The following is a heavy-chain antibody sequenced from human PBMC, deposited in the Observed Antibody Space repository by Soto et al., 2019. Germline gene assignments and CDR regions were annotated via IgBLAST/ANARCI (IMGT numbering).Heavy chain of an antibody. V-gene: IGHV4-59*12. CDR1: GCSISSYY. CDR3: ARGKWFVDY. CDR2: IDYSGST. Sequence: PSETLSLTCTFSGCSISSYYWSWIRQPPGKGLEWIGYIDYSGSTNYNPSLKSRVTISVDTSKNQFSLKLSSVTAADTAVYYCARGKWFVDYWGQGTLVTVSS. J-gene: IGHJ4*02. D-gene: IGHD3-22*01.